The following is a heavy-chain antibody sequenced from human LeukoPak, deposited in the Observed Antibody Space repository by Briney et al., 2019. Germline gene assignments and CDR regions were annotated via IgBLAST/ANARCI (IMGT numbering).Heavy chain of an antibody. J-gene: IGHJ4*02. CDR3: ARERSRAFDY. D-gene: IGHD6-13*01. CDR2: ISNSGSTM. Sequence: PGGSLRLSCAASGFTFSDYYINWIRQAPGKGLEWVSYISNSGSTMYYADSVKGRFTISRDNAKNSLYLQMNSLRAEDTAVYYCARERSRAFDYWGQGTLVTVSS. V-gene: IGHV3-11*01. CDR1: GFTFSDYY.